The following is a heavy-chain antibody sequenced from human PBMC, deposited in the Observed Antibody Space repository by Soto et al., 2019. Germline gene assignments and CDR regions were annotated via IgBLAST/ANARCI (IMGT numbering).Heavy chain of an antibody. CDR2: IYYSGST. V-gene: IGHV4-59*01. J-gene: IGHJ5*02. CDR3: ARSVGPSSSWYRNCFDP. Sequence: PSETLSLTCTVSGGSISSYYWSWIRQPPGKGLEWIGYIYYSGSTNYNPSLKSRVTISVDTSKNQFSLKLSSVTAADTAVYYCARSVGPSSSWYRNCFDPWGQGTLVTVSS. CDR1: GGSISSYY. D-gene: IGHD6-13*01.